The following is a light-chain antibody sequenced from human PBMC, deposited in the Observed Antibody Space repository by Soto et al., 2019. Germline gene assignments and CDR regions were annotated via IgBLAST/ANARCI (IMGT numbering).Light chain of an antibody. CDR2: DVT. J-gene: IGLJ1*01. CDR1: SSDVGGYDS. V-gene: IGLV2-14*03. CDR3: SSYLSSNPYV. Sequence: QSVLTQPASVSGSPGQSITISCTGTSSDVGGYDSVSWYQQRPGNAPKLILFDVTNRPSGVSNRFSGSKSGNTASLTIFGLQADDEADYYCSSYLSSNPYVFGTGTRSPS.